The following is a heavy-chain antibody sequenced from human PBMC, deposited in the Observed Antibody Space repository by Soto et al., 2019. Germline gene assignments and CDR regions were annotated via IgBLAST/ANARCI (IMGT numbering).Heavy chain of an antibody. CDR2: IIPIFGTA. CDR3: ARDYDILTGPLITGVTAIY. D-gene: IGHD3-9*01. J-gene: IGHJ4*02. Sequence: QVQLVQSGAEVKKPGSSVKVSCKASGGTFSSYAISWVRQAPGQGLEWMGGIIPIFGTANYAQKFQGRVTITAHESTSTAYMELTSLRSEDTAVYYCARDYDILTGPLITGVTAIYWGQGTLVTFSS. V-gene: IGHV1-69*12. CDR1: GGTFSSYA.